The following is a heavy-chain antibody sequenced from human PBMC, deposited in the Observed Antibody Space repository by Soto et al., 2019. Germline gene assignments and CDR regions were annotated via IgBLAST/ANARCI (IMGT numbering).Heavy chain of an antibody. V-gene: IGHV3-53*02. CDR1: GFTVSSNY. Sequence: EVQLVETGGGLIQPGGSLRLSCAASGFTVSSNYMSWVRQAPGKGLEWVSVIYSGGSTYYADSVKGRFTISRDNSKITLYLQMNSLRAEDTAVYYCARAAAGMSGAGYYGMDVWGQGTTVTVSS. CDR3: ARAAAGMSGAGYYGMDV. J-gene: IGHJ6*02. D-gene: IGHD6-13*01. CDR2: IYSGGST.